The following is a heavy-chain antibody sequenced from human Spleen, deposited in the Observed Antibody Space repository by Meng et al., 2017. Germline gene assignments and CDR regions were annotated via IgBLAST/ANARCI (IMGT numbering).Heavy chain of an antibody. CDR2: IHSSGST. Sequence: QPQLQESGPGLVKPSEALSLTCSVSGGSVNSGDNYWTWIRQTPEKGLEWSGYIHSSGSTYYNPSHRSRLTMSSDTSKNQFSLKLSSATAADTAVYYCARNYGSASYGYWGQGTLVTVSS. J-gene: IGHJ4*02. D-gene: IGHD3-10*01. CDR1: GGSVNSGDNY. CDR3: ARNYGSASYGY. V-gene: IGHV4-30-4*02.